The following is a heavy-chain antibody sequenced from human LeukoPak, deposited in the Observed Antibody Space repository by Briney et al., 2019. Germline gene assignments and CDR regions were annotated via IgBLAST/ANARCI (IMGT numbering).Heavy chain of an antibody. J-gene: IGHJ6*02. CDR2: ISAYNGNT. CDR3: ASGQNWNLPHGMDV. D-gene: IGHD1-7*01. V-gene: IGHV1-18*01. CDR1: GYTFTSYG. Sequence: ASVKVSCKASGYTFTSYGISWVRQAPGQGLEWMGWISAYNGNTNYAQKLQGRVTMTTDTSTSTAYMELRSLRSDDTAVYYCASGQNWNLPHGMDVWGQGTTVTVSS.